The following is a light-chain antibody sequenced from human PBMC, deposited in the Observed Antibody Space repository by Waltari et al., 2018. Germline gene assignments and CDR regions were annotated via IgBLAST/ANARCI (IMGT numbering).Light chain of an antibody. CDR2: DVT. V-gene: IGLV2-14*01. CDR1: SSDVGGHNH. Sequence: QSALTQPASVSGSPGQSITISCTGTSSDVGGHNHVSWLQQFPGKAPRLIIYDVTNRPSGVSNRFSGSKSANTASLTISGLRSEDEADYYCTSFTSTTTWVFGGGTKMTV. J-gene: IGLJ3*02. CDR3: TSFTSTTTWV.